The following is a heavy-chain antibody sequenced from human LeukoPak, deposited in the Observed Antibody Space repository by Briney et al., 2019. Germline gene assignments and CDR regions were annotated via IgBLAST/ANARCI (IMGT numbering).Heavy chain of an antibody. CDR3: AKRGVVIRVILVGFDKEAYYFDS. CDR1: GITLSNYA. Sequence: GGSLRLSCAVSGITLSNYAMSWVRQAPGKGLEWVAGISDSGGRTNYADSVKGRFTISRDNPKNTLYLQMNSLRTEDTAVYFCAKRGVVIRVILVGFDKEAYYFDSWGQGALVTVSS. J-gene: IGHJ4*02. CDR2: ISDSGGRT. D-gene: IGHD3-22*01. V-gene: IGHV3-23*01.